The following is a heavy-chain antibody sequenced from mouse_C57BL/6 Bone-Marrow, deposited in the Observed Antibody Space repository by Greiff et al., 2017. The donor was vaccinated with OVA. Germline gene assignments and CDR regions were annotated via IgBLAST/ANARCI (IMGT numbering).Heavy chain of an antibody. D-gene: IGHD2-1*01. J-gene: IGHJ3*01. CDR3: AREDGNWFAY. CDR2: INPSSGYT. CDR1: GYTFTSYT. V-gene: IGHV1-4*01. Sequence: VQLQQSGAELARPGASVKMSCKASGYTFTSYTMHWVKQRPGKGLEWIGYINPSSGYTKYNQKFKDKATLTADKSSSTAYMQLRSLTSEDSAVYYCAREDGNWFAYWGQGTLVTVSA.